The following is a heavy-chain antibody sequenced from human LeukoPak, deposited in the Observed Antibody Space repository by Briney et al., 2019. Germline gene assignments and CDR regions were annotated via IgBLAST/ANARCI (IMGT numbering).Heavy chain of an antibody. Sequence: SETLSLTCTVSGGSIRTGGSVSSYYWNWIRQPPGKGLEWIGYLYESGSTKYNPSLKSRVTMSADTSKNQFSLRLNSVTPADTAVYLCAREDCSGGSCRFDYWGQGTLVTVSS. CDR1: GGSIRTGGSVSSYY. V-gene: IGHV4-61*01. J-gene: IGHJ4*02. D-gene: IGHD2-15*01. CDR2: LYESGST. CDR3: AREDCSGGSCRFDY.